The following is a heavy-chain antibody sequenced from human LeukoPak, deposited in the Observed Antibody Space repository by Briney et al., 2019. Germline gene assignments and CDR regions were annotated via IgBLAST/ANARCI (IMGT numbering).Heavy chain of an antibody. J-gene: IGHJ4*02. CDR1: GFVFSNAW. CDR3: VRLRRNNDRSGYYYYYDY. D-gene: IGHD3-22*01. V-gene: IGHV3-21*01. Sequence: PGGSLRLSCVGSGFVFSNAWMTWVRQAPGKGLEWVSSISVRSNYRYYADSVRGRFTISRDDARDSLFLQMNSLRAEDTAVYFCVRLRRNNDRSGYYYYYDYWGQGTLVTVSS. CDR2: ISVRSNYR.